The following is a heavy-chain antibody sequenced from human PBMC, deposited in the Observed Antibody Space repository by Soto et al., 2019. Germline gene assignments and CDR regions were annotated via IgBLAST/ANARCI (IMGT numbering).Heavy chain of an antibody. CDR3: AREPFGGDDLDMDV. J-gene: IGHJ6*02. CDR1: GFSVSRNY. V-gene: IGHV3-53*04. CDR2: IHSGGST. D-gene: IGHD5-12*01. Sequence: EVQLVESGGDLVQRGGSLRLSCAASGFSVSRNYMNWVRKAPGKGLEWVSIIHSGGSTYYADSVQGRCTMSRDNAKNTWSLRMCNWTSEDTAVYFCAREPFGGDDLDMDVWGQGTAVTVSS.